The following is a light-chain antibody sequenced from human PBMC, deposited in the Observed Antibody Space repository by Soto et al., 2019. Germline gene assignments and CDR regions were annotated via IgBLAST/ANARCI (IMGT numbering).Light chain of an antibody. CDR2: DVN. V-gene: IGLV2-11*01. J-gene: IGLJ1*01. Sequence: QSALTQPRSVSGSPGQSITISCTGSTSDVGAYSFASWYQQHPGAAPKLLIHDVNKRPPGVPDRFSASKSGNTASLTISGLQAEDEADYYCAAWDDSLNGRVFGTGTKLTVL. CDR1: TSDVGAYSF. CDR3: AAWDDSLNGRV.